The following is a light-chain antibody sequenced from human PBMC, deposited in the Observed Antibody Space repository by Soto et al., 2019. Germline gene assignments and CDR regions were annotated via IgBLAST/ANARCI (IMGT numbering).Light chain of an antibody. J-gene: IGKJ1*01. Sequence: DIQMTQSPSTLSASVGDRVTITCRASQSISVWLAWYQQKAGKAPKLLIYDASSLESGVPSRFSGSGSETEFTLTISGLQPGDSATYYCQQYNSYSPTFGQGTKVDIK. V-gene: IGKV1-5*01. CDR1: QSISVW. CDR3: QQYNSYSPT. CDR2: DAS.